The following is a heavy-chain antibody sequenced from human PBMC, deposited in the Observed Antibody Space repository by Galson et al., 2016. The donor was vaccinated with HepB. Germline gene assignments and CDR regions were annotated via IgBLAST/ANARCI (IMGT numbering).Heavy chain of an antibody. CDR2: IYYSGST. V-gene: IGHV4-30-4*01. D-gene: IGHD5-18*01. Sequence: TLSLTCTVSGGSISSGDYYWSWIRQPPGKGLEWIGYIYYSGSTYYNPSLKSRVTISVDASKNQFSLKLSSVTAADTAVYYCARCKIQLWKGNWFDPWGQGTTVTVST. CDR3: ARCKIQLWKGNWFDP. J-gene: IGHJ5*02. CDR1: GGSISSGDYY.